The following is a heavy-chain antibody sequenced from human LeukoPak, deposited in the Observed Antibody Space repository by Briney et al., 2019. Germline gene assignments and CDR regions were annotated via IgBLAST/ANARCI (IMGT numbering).Heavy chain of an antibody. CDR2: ISAYNGNT. D-gene: IGHD3-22*01. CDR1: GYTFTSYG. CDR3: ARELVEWLLPPRLDY. Sequence: ASVKVSCKASGYTFTSYGIIWVRQAPGQGLEWMGWISAYNGNTNYAQKLQGRVTMTTDTSTSTAYMELRSLRSDDTAVYYCARELVEWLLPPRLDYWGQGTLVTVSS. J-gene: IGHJ4*02. V-gene: IGHV1-18*01.